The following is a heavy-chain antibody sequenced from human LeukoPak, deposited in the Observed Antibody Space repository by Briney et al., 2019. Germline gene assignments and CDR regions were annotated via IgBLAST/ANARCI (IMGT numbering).Heavy chain of an antibody. CDR3: ARFYSSSRAFDI. J-gene: IGHJ3*02. Sequence: SETLSLTCTVSGGSISSGGYYWSWIRQHPGKGLEWIGYIYYSGSTYYNPSLKSRVTISVDTSKNQFSLKLSSVTAADTAGYYCARFYSSSRAFDIWGQGTMVTVSS. V-gene: IGHV4-31*03. CDR1: GGSISSGGYY. CDR2: IYYSGST. D-gene: IGHD2/OR15-2a*01.